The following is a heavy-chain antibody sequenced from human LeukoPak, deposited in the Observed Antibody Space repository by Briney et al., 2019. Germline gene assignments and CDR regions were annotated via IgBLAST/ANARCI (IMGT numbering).Heavy chain of an antibody. V-gene: IGHV4-59*01. Sequence: SETLSLTCTVSGGSISSYYWSWIRQPPGKGLEWIGYIYYSGSTNYNPSLKSRVTISVDTSKNQFSLKLSSVTAADTAVYYRARVPWGYFDYWGQGTLVTVSS. D-gene: IGHD7-27*01. J-gene: IGHJ4*02. CDR2: IYYSGST. CDR1: GGSISSYY. CDR3: ARVPWGYFDY.